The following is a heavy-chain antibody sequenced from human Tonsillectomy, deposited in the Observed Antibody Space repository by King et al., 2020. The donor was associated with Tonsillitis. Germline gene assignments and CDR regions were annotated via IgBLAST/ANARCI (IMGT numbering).Heavy chain of an antibody. D-gene: IGHD6-25*01. V-gene: IGHV4-39*01. CDR3: ARGTNSGYYFDY. Sequence: LQLQESGPGLVKPSETLSLTCTVSGGSISSSSYYWDWIRQPPGKGLEWIGTIYYSGSTYYNASLKSRVTISVDTSKNQFSLKLSSVTAADTAVYYCARGTNSGYYFDYWGQGTLVTVSS. CDR1: GGSISSSSYY. J-gene: IGHJ4*02. CDR2: IYYSGST.